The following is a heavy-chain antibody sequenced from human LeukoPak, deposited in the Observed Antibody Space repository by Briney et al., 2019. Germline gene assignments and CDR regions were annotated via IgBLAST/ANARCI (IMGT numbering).Heavy chain of an antibody. V-gene: IGHV3-74*01. Sequence: GGSLRLSCAASGFTFSSYSMNWVRQAPGKGLVWVSRINTDGGSTTYADSVKGRFTISRDNAKNTLYLQMNSLRAEDTAVYYCARALLAPYYFDYWGQGALVTVSS. CDR1: GFTFSSYS. J-gene: IGHJ4*02. CDR3: ARALLAPYYFDY. CDR2: INTDGGST. D-gene: IGHD2/OR15-2a*01.